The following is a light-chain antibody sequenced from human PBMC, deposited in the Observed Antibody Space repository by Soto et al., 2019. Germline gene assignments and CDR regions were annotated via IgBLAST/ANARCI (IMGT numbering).Light chain of an antibody. V-gene: IGKV3-15*01. J-gene: IGKJ1*01. CDR3: QQRYRWPT. Sequence: EIVLTQSPAILSVSPGERATLSCRASQSISRSLAWYQQKPGQAPRLLISDASTRATGIPARFSGSGSGTEFTLTISSLQSEDFALYYCQQRYRWPTLGQGNQV. CDR1: QSISRS. CDR2: DAS.